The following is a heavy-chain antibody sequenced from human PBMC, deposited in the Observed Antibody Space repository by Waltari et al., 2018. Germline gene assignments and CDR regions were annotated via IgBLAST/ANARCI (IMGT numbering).Heavy chain of an antibody. CDR2: IYPGDSDT. CDR1: GYSFTSYW. D-gene: IGHD3-3*01. J-gene: IGHJ6*02. Sequence: EVQLVQSGAEVKKPGESLKISCKGSGYSFTSYWIGWVRQMPGKGLEWMGIIYPGDSDTRYSPSLQGQVTISADKSISTAYLQWSSLKASDTAMYYCARSDPPFFWSGYSPHYYYYYGMDVWGQGTTVTVSS. V-gene: IGHV5-51*01. CDR3: ARSDPPFFWSGYSPHYYYYYGMDV.